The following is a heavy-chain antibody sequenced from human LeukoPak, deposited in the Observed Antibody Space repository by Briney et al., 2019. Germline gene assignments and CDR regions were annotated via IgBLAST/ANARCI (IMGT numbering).Heavy chain of an antibody. D-gene: IGHD4-23*01. CDR2: IYYSGST. CDR1: GDSISSYY. CDR3: ARDPDGYGGAFDI. V-gene: IGHV4-59*01. J-gene: IGHJ3*02. Sequence: PSETLSLTCTVSGDSISSYYWSWIRQPPGKGLEWIGYIYYSGSTNHNPSLKSRVTISVDTSKNQFSLKLRSVTAADTAVYYCARDPDGYGGAFDIWGQGTMVTVSS.